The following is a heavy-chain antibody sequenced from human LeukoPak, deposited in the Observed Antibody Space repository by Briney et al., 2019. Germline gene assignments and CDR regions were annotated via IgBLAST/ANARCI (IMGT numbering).Heavy chain of an antibody. Sequence: GGSLRLSCAASGFFFSSNWMTWVRQAPGKGLEWVANIKQDGSEKYYVDSVKGRFTISRDNANNSLYLQMNSLRAKDTSVYYCARGLRWVDYWGQGTLVTVSS. CDR1: GFFFSSNW. CDR2: IKQDGSEK. CDR3: ARGLRWVDY. D-gene: IGHD4-23*01. J-gene: IGHJ4*02. V-gene: IGHV3-7*04.